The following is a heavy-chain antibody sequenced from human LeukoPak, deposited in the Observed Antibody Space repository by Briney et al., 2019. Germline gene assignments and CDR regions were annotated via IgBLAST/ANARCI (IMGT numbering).Heavy chain of an antibody. J-gene: IGHJ3*02. CDR2: ISSSSGYI. CDR1: GFTFSSYS. V-gene: IGHV3-21*01. D-gene: IGHD1-14*01. Sequence: PGGSLRLSCAASGFTFSSYSMNWVRQAPGKGLEWVSSISSSSGYIYYADSVKGRFTISRDNAKNSLYLQVNSLRAEDTAVYYCARDLTHDAFDIWGQGTMVTVSS. CDR3: ARDLTHDAFDI.